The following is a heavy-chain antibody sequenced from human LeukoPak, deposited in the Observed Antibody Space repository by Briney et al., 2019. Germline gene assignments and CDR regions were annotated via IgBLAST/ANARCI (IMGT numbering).Heavy chain of an antibody. Sequence: GGSLRLSCVASGFTFYNYAMHWVRQAPGKRLEYVSAIGGNGDTSYYADSVKGRFTISRDNSKNTVYLQLGSLRTEDMAVYYCATRHEYSYPYWGQGTLVTVSS. CDR3: ATRHEYSYPY. V-gene: IGHV3-64*02. CDR1: GFTFYNYA. CDR2: IGGNGDTS. D-gene: IGHD5-18*01. J-gene: IGHJ4*02.